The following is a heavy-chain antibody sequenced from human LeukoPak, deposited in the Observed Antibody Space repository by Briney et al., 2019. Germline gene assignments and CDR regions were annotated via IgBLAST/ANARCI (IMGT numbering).Heavy chain of an antibody. CDR3: AIQDSSSLDY. J-gene: IGHJ4*02. D-gene: IGHD6-13*01. CDR1: GYSFTTYW. V-gene: IGHV5-51*01. Sequence: GESLKISCKASGYSFTTYWIGWVRQMPGKGLEWMGIIFPGDSDTRYSPSFQGQVTMSADKSITTAYLQWSSLKASDTAMYYCAIQDSSSLDYWGQGTLVTVSS. CDR2: IFPGDSDT.